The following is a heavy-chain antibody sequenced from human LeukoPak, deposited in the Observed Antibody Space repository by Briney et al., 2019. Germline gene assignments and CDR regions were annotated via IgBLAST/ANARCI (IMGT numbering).Heavy chain of an antibody. CDR1: GGSISSYY. J-gene: IGHJ2*01. V-gene: IGHV4-59*01. CDR2: IYYSGST. Sequence: SETLSLTCTVSGGSISSYYWSWIRQPPGKGLEWIGYIYYSGSTNYNPSLKSRVTISVDTSKNQFSLKLSSVTAADTAVYYCANTPMLWDRGSDWYFDLWGRGTLVTVSS. D-gene: IGHD3-10*02. CDR3: ANTPMLWDRGSDWYFDL.